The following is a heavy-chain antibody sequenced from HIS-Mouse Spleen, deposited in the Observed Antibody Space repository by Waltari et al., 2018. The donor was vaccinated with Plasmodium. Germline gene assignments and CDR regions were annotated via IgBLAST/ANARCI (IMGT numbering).Heavy chain of an antibody. J-gene: IGHJ1*01. CDR1: GYTFTAYY. V-gene: IGHV1-2*02. CDR3: ARVLGYKAAAGTFVEYFQH. Sequence: QVQLVQSGAEVKKPGASVKVSCQASGYTFTAYYLPWVRQAPGQGLEWMVWINPNSGGTNYAQKFQGRVTMTRDTSISTAYMELSRLRSDDTAVYYCARVLGYKAAAGTFVEYFQHWGQGTLVTVSS. CDR2: INPNSGGT. D-gene: IGHD6-13*01.